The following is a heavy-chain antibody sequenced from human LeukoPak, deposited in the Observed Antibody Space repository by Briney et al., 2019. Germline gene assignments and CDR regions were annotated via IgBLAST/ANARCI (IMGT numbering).Heavy chain of an antibody. D-gene: IGHD2-15*01. CDR3: AKRAYCSGGSCYPY. Sequence: GGSLRLSCAASGFTFSTYWMSWVRQAPGKGLEWVANIKQDGSEKYYVASVRGRFTISRDNAKNSLFLQMNSLRAEDTAVYYCAKRAYCSGGSCYPYWGQGTLVTVSS. CDR1: GFTFSTYW. V-gene: IGHV3-7*03. CDR2: IKQDGSEK. J-gene: IGHJ4*02.